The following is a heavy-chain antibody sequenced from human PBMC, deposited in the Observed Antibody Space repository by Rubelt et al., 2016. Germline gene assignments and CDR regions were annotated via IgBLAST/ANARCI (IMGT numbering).Heavy chain of an antibody. CDR1: S. Sequence: SMNWVRQAPGKGLAWVSSISSSSSYIYYADSVKGRFTISRDNAKNSLYLQMNSLRAEDTAVYFCTRGLMGIDDYWGQGTLVTVSS. CDR3: TRGLMGIDDY. V-gene: IGHV3-21*01. J-gene: IGHJ4*02. D-gene: IGHD7-27*01. CDR2: ISSSSSYI.